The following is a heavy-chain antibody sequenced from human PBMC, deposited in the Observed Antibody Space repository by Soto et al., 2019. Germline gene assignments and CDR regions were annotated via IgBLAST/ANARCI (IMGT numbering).Heavy chain of an antibody. J-gene: IGHJ4*02. Sequence: SETLSLTCTVSGGSTSSGDYYWSWIRQPPGKGLEWIGYIYYSGSTYYNPSLKSRVTISVDTSKNQFSLKLSSVTAADTAVYYCARTSTSGPRFDYWGQGSLVTVSS. CDR1: GGSTSSGDYY. V-gene: IGHV4-30-4*01. CDR2: IYYSGST. CDR3: ARTSTSGPRFDY. D-gene: IGHD1-1*01.